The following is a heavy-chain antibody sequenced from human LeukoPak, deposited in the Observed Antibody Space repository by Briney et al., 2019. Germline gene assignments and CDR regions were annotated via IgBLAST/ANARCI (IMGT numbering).Heavy chain of an antibody. CDR1: GGSFSGYY. J-gene: IGHJ4*02. CDR3: ARIRYDFWSGYYFSTGFDY. V-gene: IGHV4-34*01. Sequence: SETLSLTCAVYGGSFSGYYCSWIRQPPGKGLEWIGEINHSGSTNYNPSLESRVTISVDTSQNQFSLKLSSVTAADTAVYYCARIRYDFWSGYYFSTGFDYWGQGTLVTVSS. CDR2: INHSGST. D-gene: IGHD3-3*01.